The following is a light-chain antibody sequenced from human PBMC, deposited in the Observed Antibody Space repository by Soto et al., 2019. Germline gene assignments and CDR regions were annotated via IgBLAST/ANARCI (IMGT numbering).Light chain of an antibody. Sequence: PGERATLSCRASQRIPNNFLAWFQQKPGLPPRLLISGASTRASGIPDRFSGSGSGTDFALTISRLEPEDFAVYYCQQYGRSPFTFGQGTKLQIK. CDR1: QRIPNNF. CDR2: GAS. CDR3: QQYGRSPFT. V-gene: IGKV3-20*01. J-gene: IGKJ2*01.